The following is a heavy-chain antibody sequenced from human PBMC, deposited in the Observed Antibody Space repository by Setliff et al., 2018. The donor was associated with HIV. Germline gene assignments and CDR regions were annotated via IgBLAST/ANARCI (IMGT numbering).Heavy chain of an antibody. CDR1: GGTFSSYA. Sequence: SVKVSCKASGGTFSSYAISWVRQAPGQGLEWMGGIIPILGIPNYAQKFQDRVTITADESTSTVYMEISSLTSEDTALYYCARGPLYGYDRGYFDYWGQGTLVTVSS. CDR3: ARGPLYGYDRGYFDY. V-gene: IGHV1-69*10. CDR2: IIPILGIP. D-gene: IGHD5-12*01. J-gene: IGHJ4*02.